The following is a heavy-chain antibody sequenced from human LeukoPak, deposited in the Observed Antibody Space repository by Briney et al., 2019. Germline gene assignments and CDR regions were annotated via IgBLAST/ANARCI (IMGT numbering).Heavy chain of an antibody. J-gene: IGHJ5*02. V-gene: IGHV1-8*01. CDR3: ARGVGYCSGGSCYYNWFDP. D-gene: IGHD2-15*01. Sequence: ASVKVSCKASGYTFTSYDNNWVRQATGQGLEWMGWMNPNSGNTGYAQKSQGRVTMTRNTSISTAYMELSSLRSEDTAVYYCARGVGYCSGGSCYYNWFDPWGQGTLVTVSS. CDR1: GYTFTSYD. CDR2: MNPNSGNT.